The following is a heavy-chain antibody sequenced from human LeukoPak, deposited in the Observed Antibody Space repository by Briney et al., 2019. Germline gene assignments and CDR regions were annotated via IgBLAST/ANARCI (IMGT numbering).Heavy chain of an antibody. Sequence: PSETLSLTCTVSGGSISSYYWSWIRQPPGKGLEWIGYIYCSGSTNYNPSLKSRVTISVDTSKNQFSLKLSSVTAADTAVYYCARTSRYYDILTGYTLYYFDYWGQGTLVTVSS. CDR3: ARTSRYYDILTGYTLYYFDY. D-gene: IGHD3-9*01. CDR1: GGSISSYY. J-gene: IGHJ4*02. V-gene: IGHV4-59*08. CDR2: IYCSGST.